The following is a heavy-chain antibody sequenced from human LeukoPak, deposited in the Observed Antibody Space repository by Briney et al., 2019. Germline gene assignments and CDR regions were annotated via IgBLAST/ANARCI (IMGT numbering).Heavy chain of an antibody. Sequence: SETLSLTCTVSGGSISSYYWSWIRQPPGKGLEWIGYIYYSGSTNYNPSLKSRVTISVDTSKNQFSLKLSSVTAADTAAYYCARVGYSNIIYYYYYYMDVWGKGTTVTVSS. D-gene: IGHD4-11*01. CDR3: ARVGYSNIIYYYYYYMDV. CDR2: IYYSGST. V-gene: IGHV4-59*01. CDR1: GGSISSYY. J-gene: IGHJ6*03.